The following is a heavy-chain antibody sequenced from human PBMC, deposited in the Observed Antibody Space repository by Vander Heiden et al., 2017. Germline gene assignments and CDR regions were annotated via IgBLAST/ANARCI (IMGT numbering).Heavy chain of an antibody. D-gene: IGHD6-13*01. CDR2: FIPIFGTA. J-gene: IGHJ6*02. CDR3: AREGFRGIAAAGTRRYYYGMDV. Sequence: VQLVQSGDEVKQPGSSVKVSCKASGGTFSSYAISRLRPAPGQGLEWMGAFIPIFGTANYAQKFQGRVTITADKSTSTAYMELSSLRSEDTTVYYCAREGFRGIAAAGTRRYYYGMDVWGQGTTVTVSS. V-gene: IGHV1-69*06. CDR1: GGTFSSYA.